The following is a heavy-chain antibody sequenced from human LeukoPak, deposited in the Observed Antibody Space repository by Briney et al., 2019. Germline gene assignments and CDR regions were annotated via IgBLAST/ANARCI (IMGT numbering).Heavy chain of an antibody. Sequence: GASVRVSCKASGYTFTGYYMHWIRQAPGQGLEWMGIINPSGGSTSYAQRFQDRVTMTRDTSTSTVYMELNSLRSEDTAVYYCARVAKRGYSYYRYYFDYWGQGTLVTVSS. CDR2: INPSGGST. D-gene: IGHD5-18*01. CDR3: ARVAKRGYSYYRYYFDY. V-gene: IGHV1-46*01. CDR1: GYTFTGYY. J-gene: IGHJ4*02.